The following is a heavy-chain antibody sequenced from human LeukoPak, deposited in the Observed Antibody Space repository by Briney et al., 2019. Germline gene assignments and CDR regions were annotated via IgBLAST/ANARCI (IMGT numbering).Heavy chain of an antibody. CDR1: GGSISSSSYY. Sequence: SETLSLTCTVSGGSISSSSYYWGWIRQPPGKGLEWIGSIYYSGSTYCNPSLKSRVTISVDTSKNQFSLKLGSVTAADTAVYYCAGGGVVRTKFDYWGQGTLVTVSS. V-gene: IGHV4-39*07. CDR3: AGGGVVRTKFDY. D-gene: IGHD2-2*01. J-gene: IGHJ4*02. CDR2: IYYSGST.